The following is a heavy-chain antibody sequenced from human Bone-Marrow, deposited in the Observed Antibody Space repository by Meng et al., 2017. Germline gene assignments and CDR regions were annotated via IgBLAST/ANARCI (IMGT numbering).Heavy chain of an antibody. CDR1: GYTFTSYA. J-gene: IGHJ3*02. D-gene: IGHD5-18*01. CDR2: INDGNGNT. Sequence: ASVKVSCKASGYTFTSYAMHWVRQAPGQRLEWMGWINDGNGNTKYSQKFQGRVTITRDTSASTAYLELSSLRSEDTAVYYCARAVDTAMGADAFDIWGQGTMVTVSS. CDR3: ARAVDTAMGADAFDI. V-gene: IGHV1-3*01.